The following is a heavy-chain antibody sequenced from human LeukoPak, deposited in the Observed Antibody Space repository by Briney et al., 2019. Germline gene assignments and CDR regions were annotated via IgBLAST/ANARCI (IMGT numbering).Heavy chain of an antibody. Sequence: SETLSLTCTVSGGSISSYYWSWIRQPAGKGLEWIGRIYTSGGTNYNPSLKSRVTMSVDTSKNQFSLKLSSVTAADTAVYYCAREYSSSWLNWFDPWGQGTLVTVSS. CDR1: GGSISSYY. J-gene: IGHJ5*02. CDR3: AREYSSSWLNWFDP. CDR2: IYTSGGT. V-gene: IGHV4-4*07. D-gene: IGHD6-13*01.